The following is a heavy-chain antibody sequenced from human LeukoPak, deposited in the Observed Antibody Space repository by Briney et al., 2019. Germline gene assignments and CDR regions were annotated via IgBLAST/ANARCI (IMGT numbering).Heavy chain of an antibody. CDR3: ARIAVGYSSGWYYFDF. Sequence: ASVKVSCKASGYTFTGYYIHWVRQAPGQGLEWMGRINANIGGTNYAQKFQDRVTMTRDTSVSTAYMELSRLRSDDTAVYYCARIAVGYSSGWYYFDFWGQGTLVTVSS. V-gene: IGHV1-2*06. CDR2: INANIGGT. J-gene: IGHJ4*02. CDR1: GYTFTGYY. D-gene: IGHD6-19*01.